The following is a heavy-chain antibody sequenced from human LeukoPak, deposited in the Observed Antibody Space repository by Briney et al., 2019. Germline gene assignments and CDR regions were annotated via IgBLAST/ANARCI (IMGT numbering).Heavy chain of an antibody. CDR2: IYYSGST. D-gene: IGHD2-21*02. V-gene: IGHV4-59*08. CDR1: GGSISSYD. J-gene: IGHJ5*02. CDR3: ARHHGGGDLFWFDP. Sequence: SETLSLTCTVSGGSISSYDWSWIRQPPGKGLEWIGYIYYSGSTNYNPSVKGRFTISVDTAKNQFSLKLSSVTAADTAVYYCARHHGGGDLFWFDPWGQGTLVTVSS.